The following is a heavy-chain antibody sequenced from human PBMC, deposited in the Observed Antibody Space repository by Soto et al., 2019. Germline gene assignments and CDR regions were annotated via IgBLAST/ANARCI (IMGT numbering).Heavy chain of an antibody. D-gene: IGHD3-22*01. CDR2: IYHSGST. V-gene: IGHV4-4*02. CDR1: GGSISSSNW. CDR3: ARDTFLGYYDSSGSRAFDY. Sequence: SETLSLTCAVSGGSISSSNWWSWVRQPPGKGLEWIGEIYHSGSTNYNPSLKSRVTISVDNSKNTLYLQMNSLRAEDTAVYYCARDTFLGYYDSSGSRAFDYWGQGTLVTVSS. J-gene: IGHJ4*02.